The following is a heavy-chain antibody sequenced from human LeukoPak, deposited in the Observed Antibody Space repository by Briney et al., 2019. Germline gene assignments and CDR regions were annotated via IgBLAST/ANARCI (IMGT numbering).Heavy chain of an antibody. V-gene: IGHV1-8*01. D-gene: IGHD6-19*01. CDR3: ARRSGWYRKGVRGRWFDP. CDR1: GYTFTSYD. J-gene: IGHJ5*02. CDR2: MNPNSGNT. Sequence: ASVKVSCKASGYTFTSYDINWVRQATGQGLEWMGWMNPNSGNTGYAQKFQGRVTMTRNTSISTAYMELSSVRSEDTAVYYCARRSGWYRKGVRGRWFDPWGQGTLVTVSS.